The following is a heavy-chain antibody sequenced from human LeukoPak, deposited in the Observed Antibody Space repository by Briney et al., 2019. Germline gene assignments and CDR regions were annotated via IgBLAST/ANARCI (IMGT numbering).Heavy chain of an antibody. CDR3: ARGGPDIVVVPAAMSLDY. D-gene: IGHD2-2*01. V-gene: IGHV4-34*01. J-gene: IGHJ4*02. CDR2: INHSGST. Sequence: PSETLSLTCAVYGGSFSGYYWSWIRQPPGKGLEWIGEINHSGSTNYNPSLKSRVTISVDTSKNQFSLKLSSVTAADTAVYYCARGGPDIVVVPAAMSLDYWGQGTLVTVSS. CDR1: GGSFSGYY.